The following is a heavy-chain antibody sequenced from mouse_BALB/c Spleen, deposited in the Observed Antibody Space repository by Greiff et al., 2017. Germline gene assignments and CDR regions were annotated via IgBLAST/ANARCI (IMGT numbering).Heavy chain of an antibody. CDR1: GYSITSGYY. CDR2: ISYDGSN. Sequence: EVQLVESGPGLVKPSQSLSLTCSVTGYSITSGYYWNWIRQFPGNKLEWMGYISYDGSNNYNPSLKNRISITRDTSKNQFFLKLNSVTTEDTATYYCAREGDYGNYGYAMDYWGQGTSVTVSS. V-gene: IGHV3-6*02. CDR3: AREGDYGNYGYAMDY. D-gene: IGHD2-1*01. J-gene: IGHJ4*01.